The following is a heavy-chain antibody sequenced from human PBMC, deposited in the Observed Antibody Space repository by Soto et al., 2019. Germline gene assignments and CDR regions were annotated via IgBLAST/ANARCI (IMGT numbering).Heavy chain of an antibody. D-gene: IGHD2-2*01. V-gene: IGHV1-2*02. Sequence: QVQLVQSGADVKTPGASVRVSCKASGYTFTGYYVHWVREAPGQGLEWMGWINPETGGTSYAQKFQGRVTLSRDTSIKTAFLELSRLRFDDAAVYFCARERYQVISDGMDVWGQGTTVTVSS. J-gene: IGHJ6*02. CDR1: GYTFTGYY. CDR3: ARERYQVISDGMDV. CDR2: INPETGGT.